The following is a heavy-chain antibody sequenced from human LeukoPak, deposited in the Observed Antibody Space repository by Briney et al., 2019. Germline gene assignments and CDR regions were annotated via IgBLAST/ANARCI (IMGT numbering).Heavy chain of an antibody. Sequence: SVKVSCKASGGTFSSYAISWVRQAPGQGLEWMGGIIPIFGTANYAQKFQGRVTITADESTSTAHMELSSLRPEDTAVYYCARPTYYYDSSGRGGAFDIWGQGTMVTVSS. CDR1: GGTFSSYA. CDR3: ARPTYYYDSSGRGGAFDI. CDR2: IIPIFGTA. J-gene: IGHJ3*02. D-gene: IGHD3-22*01. V-gene: IGHV1-69*13.